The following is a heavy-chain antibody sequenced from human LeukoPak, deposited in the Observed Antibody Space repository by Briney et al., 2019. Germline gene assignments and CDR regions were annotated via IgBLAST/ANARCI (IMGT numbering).Heavy chain of an antibody. D-gene: IGHD3-3*01. CDR1: GYIFTGYY. Sequence: GASVKVSCKASGYIFTGYYIHWVRQAPGQGLEWMGWINPNSGDTNYAQNFQGRVTMTRDTSINTAHMELSRLRSDDTAAYYCARGTTAVDTIPWGQGTLVTVSS. CDR2: INPNSGDT. CDR3: ARGTTAVDTIP. V-gene: IGHV1-2*02. J-gene: IGHJ5*02.